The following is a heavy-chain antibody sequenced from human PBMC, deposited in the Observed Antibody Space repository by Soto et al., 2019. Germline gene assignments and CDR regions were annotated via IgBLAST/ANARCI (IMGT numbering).Heavy chain of an antibody. V-gene: IGHV3-74*01. CDR1: GFTFTNYW. Sequence: EVQLVQSGGGAVQPGGSLRLSCAASGFTFTNYWMHWVRQGPGKGLEWVSRIDGVGAGTSYSDSVRGRFTISRDNAENMLYLQMNSLRAEDTAVYYCTTVFDYWGPGTLVTVSS. J-gene: IGHJ4*02. CDR2: IDGVGAGT. CDR3: TTVFDY.